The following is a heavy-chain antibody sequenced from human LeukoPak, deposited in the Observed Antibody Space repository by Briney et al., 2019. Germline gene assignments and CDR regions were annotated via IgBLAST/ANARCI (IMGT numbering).Heavy chain of an antibody. Sequence: SETPSLTCAVSGGSFFGYHWNWVRQVPGKGLEWIGEINHRGITNYNPSLKSRVTISVDTSQNQFSLRLRSVTAADTAVYYCARDPTTVITTPYYFDDWGQGTLVTVSS. V-gene: IGHV4-34*01. CDR2: INHRGIT. D-gene: IGHD4-23*01. CDR3: ARDPTTVITTPYYFDD. CDR1: GGSFFGYH. J-gene: IGHJ4*02.